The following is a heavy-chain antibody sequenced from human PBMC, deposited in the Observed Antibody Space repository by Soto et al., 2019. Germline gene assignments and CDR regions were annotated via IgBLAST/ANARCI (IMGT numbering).Heavy chain of an antibody. V-gene: IGHV4-61*01. CDR1: GGSVSGGSYY. CDR3: AREKSVATIFDYYYGMDV. J-gene: IGHJ6*02. Sequence: SETLSLTCTVSGGSVSGGSYYWSWIRQPPGKGLEWIGYIYYSGSTNYNPSLKSRVTISVDTSKNQFSLKLSSVTAADTAVYYCAREKSVATIFDYYYGMDVWGQGTTVTVSS. D-gene: IGHD5-12*01. CDR2: IYYSGST.